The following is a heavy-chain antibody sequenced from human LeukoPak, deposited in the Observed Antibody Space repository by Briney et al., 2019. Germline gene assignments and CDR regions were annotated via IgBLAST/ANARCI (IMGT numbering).Heavy chain of an antibody. CDR1: GYKFVNYG. V-gene: IGHV1-18*01. CDR2: ISGYDANT. CDR3: ARDFWRAAADFSHC. D-gene: IGHD6-13*01. Sequence: ASVKVSCKASGYKFVNYGISWVRQAPGQGLEWMGWISGYDANTNYAEKFQGRVTMTTDTSTDTACMELRSLTSDDTAIYYCARDFWRAAADFSHCWGQGSPFTASS. J-gene: IGHJ4*02.